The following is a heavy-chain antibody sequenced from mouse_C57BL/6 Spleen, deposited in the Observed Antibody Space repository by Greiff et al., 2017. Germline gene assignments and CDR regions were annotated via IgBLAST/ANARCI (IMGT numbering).Heavy chain of an antibody. J-gene: IGHJ1*03. Sequence: VKLQESGPGLVAPSQSLSITCTVSGFSLTSYAISWVRQPPGKGLEWLGVIWTGGGTNYNSALKSRLSISKDNSKSQVFLKMNSLQTDDTARYYCASHYYGSSYGYFDVWGTGTTVTVSS. CDR2: IWTGGGT. CDR3: ASHYYGSSYGYFDV. CDR1: GFSLTSYA. V-gene: IGHV2-9-1*01. D-gene: IGHD1-1*01.